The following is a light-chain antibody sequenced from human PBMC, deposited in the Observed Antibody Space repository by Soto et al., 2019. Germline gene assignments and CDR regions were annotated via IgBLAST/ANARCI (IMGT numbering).Light chain of an antibody. CDR2: EVN. CDR1: SSDIGAYNS. V-gene: IGLV2-8*01. CDR3: SSSAGSNTFVV. J-gene: IGLJ2*01. Sequence: QSALTQPPSASGSPGQSVTISCTGTSSDIGAYNSVSWYQQHPGKAPQLMIYEVNKRPSGVPDPFSGSKSGNTASLTVSGLQAEDEADYYCSSSAGSNTFVVFGGGTQLTVL.